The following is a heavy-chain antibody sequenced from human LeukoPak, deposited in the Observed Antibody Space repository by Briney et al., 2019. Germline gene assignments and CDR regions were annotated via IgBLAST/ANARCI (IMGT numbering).Heavy chain of an antibody. Sequence: GGSLRLSCAASGFTFSSYGMHWVRQAPGKGLEWVAFIRYDGSNKYYADSVKGRFTISRDNSKNTLYLQMNSLRAEDTAVYYCAKDRFSYYDSSGYYYLEGFFDYWGQGTLVTVSS. V-gene: IGHV3-30*02. D-gene: IGHD3-22*01. CDR3: AKDRFSYYDSSGYYYLEGFFDY. CDR1: GFTFSSYG. J-gene: IGHJ4*02. CDR2: IRYDGSNK.